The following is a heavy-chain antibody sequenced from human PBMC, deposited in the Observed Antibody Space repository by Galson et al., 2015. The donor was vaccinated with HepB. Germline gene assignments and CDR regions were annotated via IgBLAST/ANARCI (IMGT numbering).Heavy chain of an antibody. D-gene: IGHD3-3*02. Sequence: SVKVSCKASGYSFTNHDINWVRQATGQGLEWMGWMNPNSGNTGYAQKFQGRVIMTRNTSISTAYMELSRLTSEDTAVYYRARGIFGIKDDWGQGTTVTVSS. V-gene: IGHV1-8*02. CDR2: MNPNSGNT. CDR3: ARGIFGIKDD. J-gene: IGHJ6*02. CDR1: GYSFTNHD.